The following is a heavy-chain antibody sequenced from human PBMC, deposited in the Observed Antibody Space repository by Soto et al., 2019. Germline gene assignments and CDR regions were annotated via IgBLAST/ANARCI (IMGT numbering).Heavy chain of an antibody. CDR3: ARAHSNFWSGYDMPARPYYYYCMDV. Sequence: GGSLRLSCAASGFTFSSYAMHWVRQAPGKGLERVAVISYGGSNKYYAYSVKGRFTISRDNSKSTLYLQMNSLSAEDTAVYYCARAHSNFWSGYDMPARPYYYYCMDVWGQGTTVTVSS. CDR2: ISYGGSNK. V-gene: IGHV3-30-3*01. D-gene: IGHD3-3*01. CDR1: GFTFSSYA. J-gene: IGHJ6*02.